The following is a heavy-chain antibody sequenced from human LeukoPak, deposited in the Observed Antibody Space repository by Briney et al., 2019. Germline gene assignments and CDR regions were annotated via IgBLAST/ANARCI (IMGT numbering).Heavy chain of an antibody. Sequence: SVKVSCKASGGTFSSYAISWVRQAPGQGLEWMGGIIPIFGTANYAQKFQGRVTITRDTSASTAYMELSSLRSEDTAVYYCAREATRYSSGWFFSWGQGTLVTVSS. CDR3: AREATRYSSGWFFS. CDR1: GGTFSSYA. V-gene: IGHV1-69*05. D-gene: IGHD6-19*01. J-gene: IGHJ5*02. CDR2: IIPIFGTA.